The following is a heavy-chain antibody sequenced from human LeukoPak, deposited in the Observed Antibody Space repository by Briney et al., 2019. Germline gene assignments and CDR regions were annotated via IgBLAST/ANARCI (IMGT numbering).Heavy chain of an antibody. CDR1: GGSISSGGYY. Sequence: SETLSLTCTVSGGSISSGGYYWSWIRQPPGKGLEWIGYIHYSGNTNYSPSLKSRVTISVDTSKSHFFLKLTSVTAADTAVYYCARLRYYDSSGYTFGNWGQGSLVTVSS. J-gene: IGHJ4*02. V-gene: IGHV4-30-4*08. CDR2: IHYSGNT. D-gene: IGHD3-22*01. CDR3: ARLRYYDSSGYTFGN.